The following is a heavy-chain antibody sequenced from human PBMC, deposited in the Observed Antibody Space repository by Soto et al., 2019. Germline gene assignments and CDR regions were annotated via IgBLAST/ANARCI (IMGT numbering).Heavy chain of an antibody. Sequence: PSETLSLTCAVYGGSFSGYYWSWIRQPPGKGLEWIGEINHSGSTNYNPSLKSRVTISVDTSKNQFSLKLSSVTAADTAVYYCARRPTTVTTASSTDYWGQGTLVTVSS. J-gene: IGHJ4*02. CDR3: ARRPTTVTTASSTDY. V-gene: IGHV4-34*01. CDR1: GGSFSGYY. CDR2: INHSGST. D-gene: IGHD4-17*01.